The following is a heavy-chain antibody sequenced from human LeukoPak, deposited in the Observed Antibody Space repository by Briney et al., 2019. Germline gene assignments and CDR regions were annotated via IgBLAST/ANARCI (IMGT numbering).Heavy chain of an antibody. J-gene: IGHJ3*02. D-gene: IGHD2-2*02. CDR1: GGSFSGYY. CDR2: IKHSGST. Sequence: SETLSLTCAVYGGSFSGYYWSWIRQPPGKGLEWIGEIKHSGSTNYNPSLKSRVTISVDTSKNQFSLKLSSVTAADTAVYYCARAARYCSSTSCHKIRAFDIWGQGTMVTVSS. V-gene: IGHV4-34*01. CDR3: ARAARYCSSTSCHKIRAFDI.